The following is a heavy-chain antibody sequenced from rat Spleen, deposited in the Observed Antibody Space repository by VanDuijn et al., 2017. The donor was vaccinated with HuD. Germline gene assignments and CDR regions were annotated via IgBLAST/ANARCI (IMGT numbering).Heavy chain of an antibody. CDR3: TRDTTDYFDY. CDR2: ITNASGRT. J-gene: IGHJ2*01. Sequence: EVQLVESGGGLVQPGGSLKLSCVASGFTFNNYWMTWIRQAPGKGLEWVASITNASGRTYYPDSVKGRFTISRDNAQSTLYLQMDSLRSEDTATYYCTRDTTDYFDYWGQGVMVTVSS. V-gene: IGHV5-31*01. D-gene: IGHD1-6*01. CDR1: GFTFNNYW.